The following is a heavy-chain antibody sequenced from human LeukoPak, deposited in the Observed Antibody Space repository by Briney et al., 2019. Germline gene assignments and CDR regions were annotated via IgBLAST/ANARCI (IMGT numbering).Heavy chain of an antibody. V-gene: IGHV1-8*01. CDR2: MNPNSGNT. Sequence: GASVKVSCKASGYTFTSYDINWVRQATGQGLEWMGWMNPNSGNTGYAQKFQGRVTMTRNTSISTAYMELSSLRSEDTAVYYCARGRREIVAAATRTYYFDYWGQGTLVTVSS. J-gene: IGHJ4*02. CDR3: ARGRREIVAAATRTYYFDY. CDR1: GYTFTSYD. D-gene: IGHD2-15*01.